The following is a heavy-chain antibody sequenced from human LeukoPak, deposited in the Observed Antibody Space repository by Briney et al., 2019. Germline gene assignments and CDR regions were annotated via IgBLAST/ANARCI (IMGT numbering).Heavy chain of an antibody. CDR3: AVLGARGMDV. J-gene: IGHJ6*02. CDR1: GFTFNAFG. D-gene: IGHD1-26*01. Sequence: PGGSLRLSCAASGFTFNAFGMNWVRQAPGKGLEWVAVISYDGSNKYYADSVKGRFTISRDNSKNTLYLQMNSLRAEDTAVYYCAVLGARGMDVWGQGTTVTVSS. CDR2: ISYDGSNK. V-gene: IGHV3-30*03.